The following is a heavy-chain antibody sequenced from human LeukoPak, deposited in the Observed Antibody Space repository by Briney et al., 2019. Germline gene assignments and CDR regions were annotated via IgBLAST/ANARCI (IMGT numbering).Heavy chain of an antibody. Sequence: SETLSLTCTVFDGAISTYYWSWIRQPPGKGLEWIGYIYYSGSTDYNPSLKSRVTISVDTSKNQFSLKLSSVTAADTAVYYCARVVGATQNFDYWGQGTLVTVSS. D-gene: IGHD1-26*01. CDR2: IYYSGST. V-gene: IGHV4-59*01. CDR3: ARVVGATQNFDY. J-gene: IGHJ4*02. CDR1: DGAISTYY.